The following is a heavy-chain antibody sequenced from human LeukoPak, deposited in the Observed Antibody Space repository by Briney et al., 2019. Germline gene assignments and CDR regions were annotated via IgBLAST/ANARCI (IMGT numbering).Heavy chain of an antibody. Sequence: GRSLRLSCAASGFTFDDYAMHWVRQAPGKGLEWVSGISWNSGSIGYADSVKGRFTISRDNAKNSLYLQMNSLRAEDTALYYCAKDMDDSSGYYYFDYWGQGTLVTVSS. D-gene: IGHD3-22*01. CDR2: ISWNSGSI. CDR1: GFTFDDYA. J-gene: IGHJ4*02. CDR3: AKDMDDSSGYYYFDY. V-gene: IGHV3-9*01.